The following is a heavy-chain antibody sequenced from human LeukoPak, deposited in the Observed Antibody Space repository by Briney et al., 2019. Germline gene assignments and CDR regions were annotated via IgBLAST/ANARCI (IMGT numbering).Heavy chain of an antibody. CDR1: GGSISSSSYY. J-gene: IGHJ5*02. V-gene: IGHV4-39*07. Sequence: SETLSLTCTVSGGSISSSSYYWGWIRQPPGKGLEWIGSIYYSGSTYYNPSLKSRVTISVDTSKNQFSLKLSSVTAADTAVYYCARRYCSSTSCYFRWFDPWGQGTLVTVSS. CDR2: IYYSGST. CDR3: ARRYCSSTSCYFRWFDP. D-gene: IGHD2-2*01.